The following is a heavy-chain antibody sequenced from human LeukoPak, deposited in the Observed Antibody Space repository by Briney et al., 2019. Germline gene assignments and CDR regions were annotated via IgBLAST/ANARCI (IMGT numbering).Heavy chain of an antibody. V-gene: IGHV1-69*13. J-gene: IGHJ3*02. Sequence: SVKVSCKASGDTFSSYAISWVRQAPGQGLKWMGGIIPIFGTANYAQKFQGRVTITADESTSTAYMELSSLRSEDTAVYYCARGAYDSSGYPEDAFDIWGQGTMVTVSS. CDR1: GDTFSSYA. D-gene: IGHD3-22*01. CDR3: ARGAYDSSGYPEDAFDI. CDR2: IIPIFGTA.